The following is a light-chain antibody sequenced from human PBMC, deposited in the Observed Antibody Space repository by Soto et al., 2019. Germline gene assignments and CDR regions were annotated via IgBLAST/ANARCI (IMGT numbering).Light chain of an antibody. CDR3: QQYNSFPRLT. V-gene: IGKV1-16*02. CDR2: AAS. J-gene: IGKJ4*01. Sequence: DIQMTPSPSSLSASVGDRVTITCRASQVISNYLAWFQQKPGKAPKSLIYAASSLQTEVPSKYSGSGSVADFTRTISSMQPEHFATYYCQQYNSFPRLTFAGGTKVEIK. CDR1: QVISNY.